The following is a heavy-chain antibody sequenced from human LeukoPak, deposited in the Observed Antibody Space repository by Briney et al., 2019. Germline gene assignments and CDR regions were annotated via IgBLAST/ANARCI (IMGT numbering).Heavy chain of an antibody. CDR3: ANVLGSAYWFDP. Sequence: PGGSLRLSCAASGFTFDDYGMSWVRQAPGKGLEWVSAISGSGGSTYYADSVKGRFTISRDNSKNTLYLQMNSLRAEDTAVYYCANVLGSAYWFDPWGQGTLVTVSS. V-gene: IGHV3-23*01. D-gene: IGHD6-19*01. J-gene: IGHJ5*02. CDR1: GFTFDDYG. CDR2: ISGSGGST.